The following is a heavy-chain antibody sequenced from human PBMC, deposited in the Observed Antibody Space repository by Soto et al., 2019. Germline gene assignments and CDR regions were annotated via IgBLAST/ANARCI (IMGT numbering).Heavy chain of an antibody. V-gene: IGHV3-48*01. CDR1: GFTFSSYS. CDR3: ARDGSKRGYYYYYMDV. Sequence: GGSLRLSCAASGFTFSSYSMNWVRQAPGKGLEWVSYISSSGSTIYYADSVKGRFTISRDNAKNSLYLQMNSLRAENTADYYCARDGSKRGYYYYYMDVWGKGTTVTVSS. D-gene: IGHD1-26*01. CDR2: ISSSGSTI. J-gene: IGHJ6*03.